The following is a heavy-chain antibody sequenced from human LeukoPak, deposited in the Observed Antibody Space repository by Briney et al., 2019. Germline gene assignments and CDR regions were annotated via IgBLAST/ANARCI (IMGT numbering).Heavy chain of an antibody. D-gene: IGHD5-18*01. Sequence: PSETLSLTCAVHGGSFSGYYWSWIRQPPGKGLEWIGEINHSGSTNYNPSLKSRVTISVDTSKNQFSLKLSSVTAADTAVYYCARGRQLWFWHWGQGILVTVSS. CDR2: INHSGST. J-gene: IGHJ4*02. CDR1: GGSFSGYY. V-gene: IGHV4-34*01. CDR3: ARGRQLWFWH.